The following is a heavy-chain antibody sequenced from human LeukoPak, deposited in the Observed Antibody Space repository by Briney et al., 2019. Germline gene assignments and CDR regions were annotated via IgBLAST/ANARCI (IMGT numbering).Heavy chain of an antibody. Sequence: PSQILSLTCTVSGDSISSGGYYWSWIRQHPGKGLEWIGYISYSGNTYYNPSLKSRAAISADTPKNQFSLKLSSTTAADTAVYYCARAPVATPSEFDYWGQGTLVTVSS. V-gene: IGHV4-31*03. D-gene: IGHD5-12*01. J-gene: IGHJ4*02. CDR1: GDSISSGGYY. CDR2: ISYSGNT. CDR3: ARAPVATPSEFDY.